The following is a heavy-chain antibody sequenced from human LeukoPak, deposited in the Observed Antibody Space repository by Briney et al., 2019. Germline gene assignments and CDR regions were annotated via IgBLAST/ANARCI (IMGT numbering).Heavy chain of an antibody. D-gene: IGHD3-3*01. J-gene: IGHJ4*02. V-gene: IGHV1-18*01. CDR3: EREDYAFWSCYLRGLVWYFDY. CDR2: INSYSGNT. Sequence: ASVTVSFKGSGYTFTTYSISWGRQAPGQGRERMGWINSYSGNTNYTQKLQGRVTLTTETTKRTAYMELRRLRYGDTAVYDWEREDYAFWSCYLRGLVWYFDYWGQGTLVTVSS. CDR1: GYTFTTYS.